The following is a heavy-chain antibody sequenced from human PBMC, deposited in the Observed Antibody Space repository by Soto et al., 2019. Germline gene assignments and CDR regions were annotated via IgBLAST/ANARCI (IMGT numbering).Heavy chain of an antibody. V-gene: IGHV3-23*01. CDR2: ISGSGGST. CDR3: AKGPRGYCSGGSCYSGLNFDY. J-gene: IGHJ4*02. D-gene: IGHD2-15*01. CDR1: GFTFSSYA. Sequence: EVQLLESGGGLVQPGGSLRLSCAASGFTFSSYAMSWVRQAPGKGLEWVSAISGSGGSTYYADSVKGRFTISRDNSKNPLYLQLNSLRAEDTAVYYCAKGPRGYCSGGSCYSGLNFDYWGQGTLVTVSS.